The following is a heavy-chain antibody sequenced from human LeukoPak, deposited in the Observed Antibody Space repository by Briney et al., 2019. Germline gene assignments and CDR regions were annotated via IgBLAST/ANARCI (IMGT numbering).Heavy chain of an antibody. V-gene: IGHV1-69*04. J-gene: IGHJ4*02. Sequence: AASVKVSCKASGGTFSSYAISWVRQAPGQGLEWMGRIIPILGIANYAQKFQGRVTITADKSTSTAYMELSSLRSEDTAVYYCARRRYDSSGYYYGRTFYFDYWGQGTLVTVSS. CDR2: IIPILGIA. CDR1: GGTFSSYA. CDR3: ARRRYDSSGYYYGRTFYFDY. D-gene: IGHD3-22*01.